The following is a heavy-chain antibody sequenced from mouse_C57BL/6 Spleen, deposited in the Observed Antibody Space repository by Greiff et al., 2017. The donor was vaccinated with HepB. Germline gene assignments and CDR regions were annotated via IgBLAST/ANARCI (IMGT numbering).Heavy chain of an antibody. CDR3: AISEATAQAPWFAY. D-gene: IGHD3-2*02. J-gene: IGHJ3*01. CDR2: ISPGDGDT. Sequence: QVQLKQSGAELVKPGASVKISCKASGYAFSSYWMNWVKQRPGKGLEWIGQISPGDGDTNSSGKLQGKATLTADKSSSTAYMQLSSLTSEDSAVYFCAISEATAQAPWFAYWGQGTLVTVSA. V-gene: IGHV1-80*01. CDR1: GYAFSSYW.